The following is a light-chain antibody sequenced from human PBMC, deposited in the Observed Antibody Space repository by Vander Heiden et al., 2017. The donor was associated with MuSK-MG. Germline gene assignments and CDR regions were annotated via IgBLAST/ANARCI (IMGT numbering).Light chain of an antibody. Sequence: DTVMTQSPDSPSASLGERATTTSNSSRTVLYSSNNKNYLAWFRAKPGQAPKLHSYWASTLELGVPDRFNGSGSGTDFTLTISSLQAEDVAVYYCQQDDSRPQTFGQGTKVEIK. CDR3: QQDDSRPQT. V-gene: IGKV4-1*01. CDR1: RTVLYSSNNKNY. J-gene: IGKJ1*01. CDR2: WAS.